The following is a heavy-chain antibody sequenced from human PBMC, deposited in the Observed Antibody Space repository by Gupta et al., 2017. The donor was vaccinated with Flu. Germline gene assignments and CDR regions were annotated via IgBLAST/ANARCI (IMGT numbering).Heavy chain of an antibody. CDR3: ARGHWDS. CDR1: GFTFSDHD. V-gene: IGHV3-48*03. CDR2: ISSSGVL. Sequence: EVQLVESGGGLVQPGGSLRLYCATYGFTFSDHDVSWVRQAAGKGLEWVSLISSSGVLYYTDSVKGRFTISRDNAKNSVYLQMDSRRAEDTAFYYCARGHWDSWGQGTLVTVSS. J-gene: IGHJ4*02.